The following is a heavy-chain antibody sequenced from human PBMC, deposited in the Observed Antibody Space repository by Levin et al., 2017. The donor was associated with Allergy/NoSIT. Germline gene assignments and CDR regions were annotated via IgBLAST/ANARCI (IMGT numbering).Heavy chain of an antibody. CDR3: AKLMTTITTPYDAFDI. Sequence: SCASSGFTFSSYAMSWVRQAPGKGLEWVSSLSNSGGSTYYADSVKGRFTISRDNSRNTLYLQTNSLRAEDTAVYYCAKLMTTITTPYDAFDIWGQGTMVTVSS. D-gene: IGHD5-24*01. CDR1: GFTFSSYA. CDR2: LSNSGGST. J-gene: IGHJ3*02. V-gene: IGHV3-23*01.